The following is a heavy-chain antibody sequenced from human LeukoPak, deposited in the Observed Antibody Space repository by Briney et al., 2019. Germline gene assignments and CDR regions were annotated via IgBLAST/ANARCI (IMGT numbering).Heavy chain of an antibody. CDR3: AKSLITMIHVFDY. CDR1: GFTFSSYA. CDR2: ISGSGGST. D-gene: IGHD3-22*01. Sequence: GSLRLSCAASGFTFSSYAMSWVRQASGKGLEWVSAISGSGGSTYYADSVKGRFTISRDNSKNTLYLQMNSLRVEDTAVYYCAKSLITMIHVFDYWGQGTLVTVSS. V-gene: IGHV3-23*01. J-gene: IGHJ4*02.